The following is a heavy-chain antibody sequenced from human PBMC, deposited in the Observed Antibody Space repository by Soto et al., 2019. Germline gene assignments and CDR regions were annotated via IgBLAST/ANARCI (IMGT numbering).Heavy chain of an antibody. D-gene: IGHD5-18*01. CDR2: IQHDASNI. CDR1: GFIFSGYS. J-gene: IGHJ6*02. V-gene: IGHV3-30-3*01. CDR3: VRVGWRYSFGNCMDY. Sequence: RRLSCAASGFIFSGYSMNSVRQAPGKGLEWVAVIQHDASNIYYADSVKGRFTISRDNSKNTLYLQMNDLTAEDTAVYYCVRVGWRYSFGNCMDYWGQGTSVTVFS.